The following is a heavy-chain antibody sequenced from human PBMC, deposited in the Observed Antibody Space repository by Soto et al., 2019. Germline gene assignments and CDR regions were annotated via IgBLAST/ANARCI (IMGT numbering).Heavy chain of an antibody. Sequence: VQLLESGGGLVQPGGSLRLSCAASGFTFSSYAISWVRQAPGQGLEWMGGIIPIFGTANYAQKFQGRVTITADKSTSTAYMELSSLRSEDTAVYYCARYYYDSSGYSRRYYFDYWGQGTLVTVSS. J-gene: IGHJ4*02. CDR2: IIPIFGTA. D-gene: IGHD3-22*01. V-gene: IGHV1-69*06. CDR1: GFTFSSYA. CDR3: ARYYYDSSGYSRRYYFDY.